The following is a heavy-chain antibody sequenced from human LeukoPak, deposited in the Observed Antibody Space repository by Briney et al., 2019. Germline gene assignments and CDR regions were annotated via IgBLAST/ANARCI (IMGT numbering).Heavy chain of an antibody. Sequence: GGSLRLSCAASGFTFSSYWMHWVRQAPGKGLVWVSRINSDRSSTSYADSVKGGFTISRDNAKNTLYLQMNSLRAEDTAVYYCARGSGSSTPMFDYWGQGTLVTVSS. V-gene: IGHV3-74*01. CDR3: ARGSGSSTPMFDY. D-gene: IGHD1-26*01. J-gene: IGHJ4*02. CDR1: GFTFSSYW. CDR2: INSDRSST.